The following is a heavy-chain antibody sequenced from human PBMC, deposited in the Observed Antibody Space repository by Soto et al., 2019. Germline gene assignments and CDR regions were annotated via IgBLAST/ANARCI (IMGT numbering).Heavy chain of an antibody. Sequence: ASVKVSCKASGGTFSSYAISWVRQAPGQGLEWMGGIIPIFGTANYAQKFQGRVTITADESTSTAYMELSSLRSEDTAVYYCASRIQLWFYAFDIWGQGTMVNVSS. CDR3: ASRIQLWFYAFDI. D-gene: IGHD5-18*01. V-gene: IGHV1-69*13. J-gene: IGHJ3*02. CDR1: GGTFSSYA. CDR2: IIPIFGTA.